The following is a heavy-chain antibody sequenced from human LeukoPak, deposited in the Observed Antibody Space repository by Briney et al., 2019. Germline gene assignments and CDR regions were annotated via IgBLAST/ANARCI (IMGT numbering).Heavy chain of an antibody. V-gene: IGHV3-23*01. Sequence: PGGSLRLSCAASGFTFSSYAMSWVRQAPGKGLEWVSATSGSGGSTYYADSVKGRFTISRDNSKNTLYLQMNSLRAEDTAVYYCAKDWYYYGSGSLYFDYWGQGTLVTVSS. CDR1: GFTFSSYA. CDR3: AKDWYYYGSGSLYFDY. CDR2: TSGSGGST. J-gene: IGHJ4*02. D-gene: IGHD3-10*01.